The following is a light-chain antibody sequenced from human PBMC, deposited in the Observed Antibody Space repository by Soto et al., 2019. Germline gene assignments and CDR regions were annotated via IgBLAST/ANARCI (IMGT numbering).Light chain of an antibody. CDR1: QAVGSN. V-gene: IGKV3-15*01. J-gene: IGKJ2*01. Sequence: IVLTQSPATLSVSPGERATLSCRASQAVGSNLAWYQQRPGQAPRLLIYDASTRATGIPHRFSGGGSGTDFTLTISSLQPEDFGTYFCQQSYSNSYTFGQGTTLEIK. CDR2: DAS. CDR3: QQSYSNSYT.